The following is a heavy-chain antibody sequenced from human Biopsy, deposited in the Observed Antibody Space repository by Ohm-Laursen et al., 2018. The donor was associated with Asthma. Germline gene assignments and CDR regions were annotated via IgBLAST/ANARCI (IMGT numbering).Heavy chain of an antibody. V-gene: IGHV1-69*01. Sequence: SSMKVSCKSLGGTFNTYVIGWVRQAPGQGLEWMGGINSVFGTTTYPQKFQDRVTITADDSTSTVYMELSSLRSEDTAVYYCARKAGSCISRACYSLDFWGQGTLVTVSS. J-gene: IGHJ4*02. CDR3: ARKAGSCISRACYSLDF. CDR1: GGTFNTYV. CDR2: INSVFGTT. D-gene: IGHD2-15*01.